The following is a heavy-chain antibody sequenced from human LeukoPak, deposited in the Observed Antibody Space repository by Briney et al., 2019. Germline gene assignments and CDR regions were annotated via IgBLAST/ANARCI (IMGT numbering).Heavy chain of an antibody. CDR3: ARTVLLAVASVFDY. J-gene: IGHJ4*02. V-gene: IGHV3-48*01. CDR2: ISSSSSTV. Sequence: TGGSLRLSCAASGFTFSYYSMNWVRQAPGKGLEWVSYISSSSSTVYYADSVKGRFTISRDNAKNSLYLQMNSLRAEDTAVYYCARTVLLAVASVFDYWGPGTLVTVSS. CDR1: GFTFSYYS. D-gene: IGHD6-19*01.